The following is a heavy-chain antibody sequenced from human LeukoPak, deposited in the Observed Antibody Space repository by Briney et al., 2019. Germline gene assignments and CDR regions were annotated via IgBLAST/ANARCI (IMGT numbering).Heavy chain of an antibody. V-gene: IGHV3-33*01. J-gene: IGHJ4*02. CDR3: ARDRGFIVVVPAAFDY. Sequence: PGRSLRLSCAASGFTFSSYGMHWVRQAPGKGLEWGAVIWYDGSNKYYADSVKGRFTISRDNSKSTLYLQMNSLRAEDTAVYYCARDRGFIVVVPAAFDYWGQGTLVTVPS. CDR2: IWYDGSNK. CDR1: GFTFSSYG. D-gene: IGHD2-2*01.